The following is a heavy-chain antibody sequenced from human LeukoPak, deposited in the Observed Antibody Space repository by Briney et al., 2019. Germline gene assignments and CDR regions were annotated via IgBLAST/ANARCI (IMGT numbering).Heavy chain of an antibody. CDR2: INHSGST. CDR1: GGSFSGYY. D-gene: IGHD2-15*01. J-gene: IGHJ4*02. Sequence: SETLSLTCAVYGGSFSGYYWSWIRQPPGKGLEWIGEINHSGSTNYNPSLKSRVTISVDTSKNQFSLKLSSVTAADTAVYYCASRRLGYCSGGSCYMFLFDYWGQGTLVTVS. CDR3: ASRRLGYCSGGSCYMFLFDY. V-gene: IGHV4-34*01.